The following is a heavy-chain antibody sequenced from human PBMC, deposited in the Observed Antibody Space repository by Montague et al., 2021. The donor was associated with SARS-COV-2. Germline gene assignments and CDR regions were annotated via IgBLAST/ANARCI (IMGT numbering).Heavy chain of an antibody. CDR3: ARRGSSVWGVTVSAGLDY. J-gene: IGHJ4*02. D-gene: IGHD3-10*01. V-gene: IGHV4-34*01. Sequence: SETLSLTCAVYGGPFSGYYWSWIRQPPEKGLEWIGEINQSGRTNNNPSLKSRVIISVDTSKNQFSLKLSSVTAADTAVYYCARRGSSVWGVTVSAGLDYWGQGILVIVSS. CDR2: INQSGRT. CDR1: GGPFSGYY.